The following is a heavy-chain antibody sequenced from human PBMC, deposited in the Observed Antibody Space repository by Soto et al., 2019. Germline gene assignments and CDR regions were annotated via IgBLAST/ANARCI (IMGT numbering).Heavy chain of an antibody. D-gene: IGHD2-21*02. V-gene: IGHV4-39*01. CDR2: IYYSGIT. J-gene: IGHJ5*02. CDR3: ARQVRHTVVVTAILGWFDP. Sequence: SETLSLTCTVSGGSISSSSDYWGWIRQPPGKGLEWIASIYYSGITYYNPSLKSRVTMSVDTSKNQFSLKLRSVTAADTAVYYCARQVRHTVVVTAILGWFDPWGQGTLVTVSS. CDR1: GGSISSSSDY.